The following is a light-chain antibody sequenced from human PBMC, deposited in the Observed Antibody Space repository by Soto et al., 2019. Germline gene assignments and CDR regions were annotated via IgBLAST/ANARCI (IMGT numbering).Light chain of an antibody. CDR1: QSITRY. CDR2: ATS. Sequence: DFQMTQSPSSLSASVGDRVNITCRASQSITRYLNWYQQKPGKAPNLLIYATSNLQTGVPLRFSGSGFGTDFTLTINNLQSEDFATDYCQQSYSVPRTFGGGTKVEI. CDR3: QQSYSVPRT. J-gene: IGKJ4*01. V-gene: IGKV1-39*01.